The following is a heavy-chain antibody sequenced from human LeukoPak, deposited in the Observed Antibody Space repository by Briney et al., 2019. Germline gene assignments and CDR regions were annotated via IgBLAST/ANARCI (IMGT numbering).Heavy chain of an antibody. Sequence: SEXLSLTCIVSGGSFSSYHWSWVRQPPGEGLEWIAYVHNSGSTNYNASLTSGGIILVDRTKKKFSLKMNSVTAADTAVYYCVRDWEGFNFDIWGQGTMVTVSS. CDR2: VHNSGST. CDR3: VRDWEGFNFDI. J-gene: IGHJ3*02. CDR1: GGSFSSYH. V-gene: IGHV4-59*01. D-gene: IGHD1-26*01.